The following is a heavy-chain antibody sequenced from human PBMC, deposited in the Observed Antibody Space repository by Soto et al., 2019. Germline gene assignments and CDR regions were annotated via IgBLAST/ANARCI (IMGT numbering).Heavy chain of an antibody. CDR1: GGSISSGSYY. CDR2: IYYSGST. V-gene: IGHV4-31*03. CDR3: AREQGYSYGEYYYYYGLDV. D-gene: IGHD5-18*01. Sequence: QVQLQESGPGLVKPSQTLSLTCTVSGGSISSGSYYWSWIRQHPGKGLEWIGYIYYSGSTYYNPSLKSRVTISVDTSKNQFSLKLSSVTAADTAMYYCAREQGYSYGEYYYYYGLDVLGQGTTVTVSS. J-gene: IGHJ6*02.